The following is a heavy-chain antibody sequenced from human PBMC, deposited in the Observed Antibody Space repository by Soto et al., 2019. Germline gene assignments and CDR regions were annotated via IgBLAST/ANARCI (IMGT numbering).Heavy chain of an antibody. D-gene: IGHD3-16*01. CDR1: VVSISTDYW. J-gene: IGHJ4*02. V-gene: IGHV4-4*02. CDR2: IHHSGST. CDR3: ARGFDYRWVY. Sequence: SETLSLTCAFSVVSISTDYWWSWVRQPPGKGLEWIGEIHHSGSTNYIQSLKSRVTMSLDKSNNQLSLKLSSVTAADTAVYHCARGFDYRWVYWGQGTRVTVS.